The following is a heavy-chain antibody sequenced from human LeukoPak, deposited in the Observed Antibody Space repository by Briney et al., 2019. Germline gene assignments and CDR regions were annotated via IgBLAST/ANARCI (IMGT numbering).Heavy chain of an antibody. CDR2: ISGSGGTT. V-gene: IGHV3-23*01. CDR1: GLNFSDYA. Sequence: GGSLRLSCVASGLNFSDYAMNWVRQAPGKGLEWVSAISGSGGTTHYADSVKGRFAISRDNSKNTLSLQMSHLRHEDTARYYCAKDRYSNYGNWFDPWGQGTQVTVFS. CDR3: AKDRYSNYGNWFDP. D-gene: IGHD4-11*01. J-gene: IGHJ5*02.